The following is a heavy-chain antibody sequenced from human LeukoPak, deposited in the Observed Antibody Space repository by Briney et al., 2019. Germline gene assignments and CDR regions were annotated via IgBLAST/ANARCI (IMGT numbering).Heavy chain of an antibody. V-gene: IGHV3-23*01. D-gene: IGHD5-24*01. CDR3: AKDRIKDGYNDY. CDR2: IGASGGNT. Sequence: TGGSLRLSCAASGFTFSSYSMNWVRQAPGKGLEWVSAIGASGGNTYYADSVKGRFTISRDYSKNMLYLQMNSLRAEDTAVYYCAKDRIKDGYNDYWGQGILVTVSS. CDR1: GFTFSSYS. J-gene: IGHJ4*02.